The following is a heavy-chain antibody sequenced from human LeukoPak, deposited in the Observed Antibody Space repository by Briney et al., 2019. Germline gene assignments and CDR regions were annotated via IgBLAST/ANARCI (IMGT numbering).Heavy chain of an antibody. CDR2: ISGSGNKT. CDR3: AKESYSSSVDY. J-gene: IGHJ4*02. Sequence: PWGSLRLSCAASGFTFSNFPMIWVRQAPGKGLEWVAAISGSGNKTHYADSVKGRFTISRDNSKNTLYLQMNSLRAEDTGVYYCAKESYSSSVDYWGQGTLVTVSS. CDR1: GFTFSNFP. V-gene: IGHV3-23*01. D-gene: IGHD6-13*01.